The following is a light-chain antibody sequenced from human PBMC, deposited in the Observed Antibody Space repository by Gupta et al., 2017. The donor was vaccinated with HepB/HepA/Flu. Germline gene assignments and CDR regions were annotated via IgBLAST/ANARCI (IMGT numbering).Light chain of an antibody. Sequence: QSALTQPRSVSGSPGQSVTISCTGTSSDVGGYNFFSWYQQRPGKAPKLTIYDVTKRPSGVPDRFSGSKSGNTASLTISGLQAEDEADYYCCSYAGNYTWVFGGGTELTVL. CDR3: CSYAGNYTWV. J-gene: IGLJ3*02. CDR1: SSDVGGYNF. CDR2: DVT. V-gene: IGLV2-11*01.